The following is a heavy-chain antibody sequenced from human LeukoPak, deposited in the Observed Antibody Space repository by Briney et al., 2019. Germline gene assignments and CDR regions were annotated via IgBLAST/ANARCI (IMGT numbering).Heavy chain of an antibody. V-gene: IGHV4-34*01. CDR3: TRGFSGVVARD. CDR2: IKDGGLT. CDR1: GGSLSGYY. D-gene: IGHD2-15*01. J-gene: IGHJ4*02. Sequence: SETLSLTCAVDGGSLSGYYWSWIRQTPGKGLEWIGEIKDGGLTNYNPSLKSRVTISGDTSKSQFSLTLTSVTAADTAVYYCTRGFSGVVARDWGQGSLVTVSS.